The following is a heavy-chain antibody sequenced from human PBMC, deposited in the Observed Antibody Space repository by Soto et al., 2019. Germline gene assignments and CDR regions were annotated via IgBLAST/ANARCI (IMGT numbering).Heavy chain of an antibody. CDR2: ITDTGGDT. CDR3: ARDRVRFLEWTHPGGMDV. Sequence: GGSLRLSCVASVFTFGSRSMSWVRQAPGEGLECVSTITDTGGDTKYADSVRGRFTISRDNSKNTLYLQMNSLRAEYTAVYYCARDRVRFLEWTHPGGMDVWGKGTMVTGSS. CDR1: VFTFGSRS. D-gene: IGHD3-3*01. V-gene: IGHV3-23*01. J-gene: IGHJ6*04.